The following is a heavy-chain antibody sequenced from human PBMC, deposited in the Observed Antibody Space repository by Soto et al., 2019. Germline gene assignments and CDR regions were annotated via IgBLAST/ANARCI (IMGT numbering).Heavy chain of an antibody. CDR3: AKDYGDSYFDY. V-gene: IGHV3-30*18. CDR2: ISYDGSNK. D-gene: IGHD4-17*01. Sequence: GGSLRLSCAASGFTFSSYGMHWVRQAPGKGLEWVAVISYDGSNKYYADSVKGRFTISRDNSKNTLYLQMNSLRAADTAVYYCAKDYGDSYFDYWGQGTLVTVSS. J-gene: IGHJ4*02. CDR1: GFTFSSYG.